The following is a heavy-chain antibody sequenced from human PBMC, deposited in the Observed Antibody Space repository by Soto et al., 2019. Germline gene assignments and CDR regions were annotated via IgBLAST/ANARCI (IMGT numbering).Heavy chain of an antibody. Sequence: GGSLRLSCAASVFTFSSYAMIWVRQAPGKGLEWVSAISGSGGSTYYADSVKGRFTISRDNSKNTLYLQMNSLRAEDTAVYYCAKDGPMIVVVIPSFDYWGQGTLVTVSS. CDR1: VFTFSSYA. D-gene: IGHD3-22*01. J-gene: IGHJ4*02. CDR2: ISGSGGST. CDR3: AKDGPMIVVVIPSFDY. V-gene: IGHV3-23*01.